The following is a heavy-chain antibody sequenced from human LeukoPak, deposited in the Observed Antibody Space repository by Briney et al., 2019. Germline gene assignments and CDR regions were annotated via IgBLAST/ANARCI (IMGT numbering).Heavy chain of an antibody. CDR2: ISTSEST. CDR3: ARRRTTGTTGYFDY. CDR1: RGSISTYY. D-gene: IGHD1-1*01. Sequence: SETLSLTCTISRGSISTYYWSWLRQPPGKGLEGIGYISTSESTNYNPSLKSRITISVDTSKNQFSLNLSSVTAADTAVCYCARRRTTGTTGYFDYWGQGTLVTVSS. J-gene: IGHJ4*02. V-gene: IGHV4-4*09.